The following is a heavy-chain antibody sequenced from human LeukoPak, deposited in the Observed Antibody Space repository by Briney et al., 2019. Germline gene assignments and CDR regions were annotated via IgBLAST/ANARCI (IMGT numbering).Heavy chain of an antibody. D-gene: IGHD6-13*01. Sequence: SGPTLVKPTQTLTLTCTFSGFSFSVEEMSVSWIRQPPRKGLEWLARIDWDDGKYYNTSLRTRLTISRDTSSNQVVLKRTNMDPVDTGTYYCARIRSAAATGDWGPGTLVTVSS. J-gene: IGHJ4*02. CDR3: ARIRSAAATGD. CDR1: GFSFSVEEMS. V-gene: IGHV2-70*11. CDR2: IDWDDGK.